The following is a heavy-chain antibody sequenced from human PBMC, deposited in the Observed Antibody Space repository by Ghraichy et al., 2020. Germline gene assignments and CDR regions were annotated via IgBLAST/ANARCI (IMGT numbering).Heavy chain of an antibody. V-gene: IGHV6-1*01. CDR2: TYYRSQWFY. CDR1: GDSVSSSGAA. D-gene: IGHD1-26*01. J-gene: IGHJ4*02. Sequence: PTLSLPCAISGDSVSSSGAAWNWIRQSPSRGLEWLGRTYYRSQWFYDYAVSLRSRITINPDTSKNQFSLQLHSVTPEDTAIYYCVRDRERGLDYFDYWGQGTLVTVSS. CDR3: VRDRERGLDYFDY.